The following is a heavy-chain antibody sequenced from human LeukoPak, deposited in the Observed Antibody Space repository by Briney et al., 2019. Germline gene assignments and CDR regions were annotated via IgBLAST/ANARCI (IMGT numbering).Heavy chain of an antibody. CDR2: INHSRST. D-gene: IGHD4-17*01. CDR3: ARGPSVTTPFDY. J-gene: IGHJ4*02. Sequence: PSETLSLTCAVYGESFSGYYWSWIRQPPGKGLEWIGEINHSRSTNSNPSLKSRATISIDTPKNQFSLKLSSVTAADTAVYYCARGPSVTTPFDYWGQGTLVTVSS. V-gene: IGHV4-34*01. CDR1: GESFSGYY.